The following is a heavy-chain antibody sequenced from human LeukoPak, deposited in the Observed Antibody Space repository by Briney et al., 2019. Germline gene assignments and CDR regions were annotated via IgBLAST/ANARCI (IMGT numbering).Heavy chain of an antibody. CDR2: IYYSGST. J-gene: IGHJ3*02. Sequence: SETLSLTCTVSGGSLSSYCWSWIRQPPGKGLEWIGYIYYSGSTNYNPSLKSRVTISVDTSKNQFSLKLSSVTAADTAVYYCAREEYCSGGSCYLAFDIWGQGTMVTVS. CDR1: GGSLSSYC. D-gene: IGHD2-15*01. CDR3: AREEYCSGGSCYLAFDI. V-gene: IGHV4-59*01.